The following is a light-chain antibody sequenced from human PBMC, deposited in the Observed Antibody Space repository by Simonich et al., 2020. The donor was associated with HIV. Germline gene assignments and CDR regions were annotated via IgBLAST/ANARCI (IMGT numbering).Light chain of an antibody. Sequence: DIVMTQSPDSLAVSLGERATVNCRSSRSVLYRSKNKNYLAWYQQKPGQPPKLLIYWASTRESGVPDRFSASGSGTDFTLTISSLQAEDVAVYYCQQHYSAPFTFGGGTKVEIK. CDR3: QQHYSAPFT. J-gene: IGKJ4*01. CDR2: WAS. V-gene: IGKV4-1*01. CDR1: RSVLYRSKNKNY.